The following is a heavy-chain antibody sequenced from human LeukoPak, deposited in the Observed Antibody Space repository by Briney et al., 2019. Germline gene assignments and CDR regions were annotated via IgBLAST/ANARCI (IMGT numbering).Heavy chain of an antibody. CDR3: TTGALGWFDP. CDR1: GYTFTDQY. Sequence: GVSVKVSCKASGYTFTDQYIHWVQQAPGEGLEWMGCVDPANGETIYAEKFQGRLTITADTSTDTAYMELSGLRSEDTAVFYCTTGALGWFDPWGQGTLVTISS. V-gene: IGHV1-69-2*01. CDR2: VDPANGET. D-gene: IGHD1-26*01. J-gene: IGHJ5*02.